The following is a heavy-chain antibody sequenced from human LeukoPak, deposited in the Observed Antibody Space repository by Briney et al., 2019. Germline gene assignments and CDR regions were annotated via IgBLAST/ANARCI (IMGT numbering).Heavy chain of an antibody. CDR3: ARDLGYSGSSDY. V-gene: IGHV3-21*01. CDR1: GFTFSSYS. CDR2: ISSSSYI. D-gene: IGHD1-26*01. Sequence: GGSLRLSCAASGFTFSSYSMNWVRQAPGKGLEWVSSISSSSYIYYADSVKGRFTISRDNAKNSLYLQMNSLRAEDTAVYYCARDLGYSGSSDYWGQGTLVTVSS. J-gene: IGHJ4*02.